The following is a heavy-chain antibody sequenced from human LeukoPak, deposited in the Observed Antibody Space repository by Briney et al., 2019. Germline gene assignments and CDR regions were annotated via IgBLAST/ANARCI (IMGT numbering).Heavy chain of an antibody. J-gene: IGHJ6*03. CDR3: ATLWFGEGRYYYYMDV. Sequence: GASVTVSCKASGGTFSSYTISWVRQSPGQGLEWMGGIIPIFGTANYAQKFQGRVTITADKSTSTAYMELSSLRSEDTAVYYCATLWFGEGRYYYYMDVWGKGTTVTVSS. D-gene: IGHD3-10*01. CDR1: GGTFSSYT. V-gene: IGHV1-69*06. CDR2: IIPIFGTA.